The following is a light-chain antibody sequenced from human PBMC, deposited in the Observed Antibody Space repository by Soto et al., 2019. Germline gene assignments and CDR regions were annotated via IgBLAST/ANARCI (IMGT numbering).Light chain of an antibody. Sequence: DIVLTQSPGTLSLSTGERATLSCRASQSVSTTYLTWYQQKPGQAPRLLVYGPSSRATGVPDRFSGSGSGSDFTLTISRLEPEDFAVYYCQQYGSSPLFTFGPGTRVDFK. CDR3: QQYGSSPLFT. V-gene: IGKV3-20*01. CDR2: GPS. CDR1: QSVSTTY. J-gene: IGKJ3*01.